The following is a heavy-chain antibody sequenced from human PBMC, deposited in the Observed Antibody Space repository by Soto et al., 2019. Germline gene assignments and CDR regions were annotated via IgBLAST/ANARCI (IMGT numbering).Heavy chain of an antibody. CDR3: AVLMVYVSPEDYMDV. V-gene: IGHV3-73*01. D-gene: IGHD2-8*01. Sequence: GGSLRLSCAASGFTFSGSAMHWVRQASGKGLEWVGRIRSKANSYATAYAASVKGRFTISRDDSKNTAYLQMNSLKTEDTAVYYCAVLMVYVSPEDYMDVWGKGTTVTVSS. CDR1: GFTFSGSA. J-gene: IGHJ6*03. CDR2: IRSKANSYAT.